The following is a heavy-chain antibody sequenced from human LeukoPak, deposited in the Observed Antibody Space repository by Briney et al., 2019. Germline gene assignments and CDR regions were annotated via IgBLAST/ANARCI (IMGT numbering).Heavy chain of an antibody. CDR2: IYTSGST. D-gene: IGHD2-21*02. V-gene: IGHV4-61*02. Sequence: PSETLSLTCTVSGGSISSGSYYWSWIRQPAGKGLEWIGRIYTSGSTNYNPSLKSRVTISVDTSKNQFSLKLSSVTAADTAMYYCARVAYCGGDCYIIEYWGQGTLVTVSS. J-gene: IGHJ4*02. CDR3: ARVAYCGGDCYIIEY. CDR1: GGSISSGSYY.